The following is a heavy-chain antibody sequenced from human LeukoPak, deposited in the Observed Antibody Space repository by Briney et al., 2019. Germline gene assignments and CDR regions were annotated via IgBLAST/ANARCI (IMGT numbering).Heavy chain of an antibody. J-gene: IGHJ4*02. CDR3: SAALYSGGWHYFDY. D-gene: IGHD2-15*01. CDR2: MSYSGGST. V-gene: IGHV3-21*01. Sequence: GGSLRLSCAASGFTFSTFSMTWVRQAPGKGLEWVSSMSYSGGSTYYADSVKGRFTISRDNAKSTLYLQMNSLRAEDTAVYYCSAALYSGGWHYFDYWGQGILVTVSS. CDR1: GFTFSTFS.